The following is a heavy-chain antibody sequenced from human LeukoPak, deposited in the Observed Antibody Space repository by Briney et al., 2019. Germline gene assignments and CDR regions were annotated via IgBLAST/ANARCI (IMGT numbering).Heavy chain of an antibody. Sequence: ASVKVSCKASGYTFTGYYMHWVRQAPGQGLEWMGWINPNSGGTNYAQKFQGRVTMTRDTSISTAYMELSRLRSDDTAVYYCARVDYYDSSGYYYVLSLFDYWGQGTLVTVSS. CDR3: ARVDYYDSSGYYYVLSLFDY. J-gene: IGHJ4*02. CDR2: INPNSGGT. CDR1: GYTFTGYY. V-gene: IGHV1-2*02. D-gene: IGHD3-22*01.